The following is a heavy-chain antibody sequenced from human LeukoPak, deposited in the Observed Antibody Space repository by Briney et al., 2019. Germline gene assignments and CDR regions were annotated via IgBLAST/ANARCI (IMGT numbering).Heavy chain of an antibody. J-gene: IGHJ4*02. V-gene: IGHV3-64*01. CDR1: RFTPSSSA. CDR3: ARGWGRLFGGNVVDY. Sequence: GALRVSSADPRFTPSSSAMCSVCQSLRKGLGYVSAICSNGGSTYYANSVKGRFTISRDKSKNTLYLQMGSLRAGDMAVYYCARGWGRLFGGNVVDYWGEETLVTVS. CDR2: ICSNGGST. D-gene: IGHD4-23*01.